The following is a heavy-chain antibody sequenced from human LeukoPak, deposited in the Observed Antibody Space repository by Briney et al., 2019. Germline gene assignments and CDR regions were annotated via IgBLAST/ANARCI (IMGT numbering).Heavy chain of an antibody. CDR3: ARVHERQLGRRAGYYYYMDV. CDR2: IIPILGIA. D-gene: IGHD6-6*01. V-gene: IGHV1-69*04. Sequence: GASVNVSCKASGGTFSIYAISGVRQAPGQGVEGVGRIIPILGIANYAQKFQGRVTITADESTSTAYMELSSLRSEDTAVYYCARVHERQLGRRAGYYYYMDVWGKGTTVTVSS. CDR1: GGTFSIYA. J-gene: IGHJ6*03.